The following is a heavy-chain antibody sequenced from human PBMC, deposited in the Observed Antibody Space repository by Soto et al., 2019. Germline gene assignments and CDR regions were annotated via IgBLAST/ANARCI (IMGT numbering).Heavy chain of an antibody. CDR3: ATLGGSGSTYYYDMDV. Sequence: EVQLLESGGGLVQPGGSLRLSCAASGFTFSSYAMSWVRQAPGKGLEWVSAISGSGGSTYYADSVKGRFTISRDNSKNTLYLQMNSLRAEDTAVYYCATLGGSGSTYYYDMDVWGKGTTVTVSS. V-gene: IGHV3-23*01. D-gene: IGHD3-10*01. J-gene: IGHJ6*03. CDR1: GFTFSSYA. CDR2: ISGSGGST.